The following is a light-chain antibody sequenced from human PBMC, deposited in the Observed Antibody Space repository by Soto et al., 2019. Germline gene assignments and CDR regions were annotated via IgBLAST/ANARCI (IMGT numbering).Light chain of an antibody. Sequence: QPVLTQPPSVSGAPGQRATISCTGSSSNIGADYDVHWYQQLPGTAPKLPIYGNSNRPSGVPDRFSGSKSGTSASLAITGLQAEDEADYYCQSYDSSLSGSVVFGGGTKLTVL. V-gene: IGLV1-40*01. J-gene: IGLJ2*01. CDR1: SSNIGADYD. CDR3: QSYDSSLSGSVV. CDR2: GNS.